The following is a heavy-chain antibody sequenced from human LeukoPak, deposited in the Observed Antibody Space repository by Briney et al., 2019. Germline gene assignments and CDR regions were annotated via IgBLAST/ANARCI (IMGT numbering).Heavy chain of an antibody. CDR1: GYSISNNFY. CDR3: ARRDYDILTGYYSEELFDY. D-gene: IGHD3-9*01. Sequence: SETLSLTCTVSGYSISNNFYWAWIRQSPGKGLEWIVSINHSWSTYYNPSLKSRVTISVDTSKNQFSLKLSSVTAADTAVYYCARRDYDILTGYYSEELFDYWGQGTLVTVSS. J-gene: IGHJ4*02. CDR2: INHSWST. V-gene: IGHV4-38-2*02.